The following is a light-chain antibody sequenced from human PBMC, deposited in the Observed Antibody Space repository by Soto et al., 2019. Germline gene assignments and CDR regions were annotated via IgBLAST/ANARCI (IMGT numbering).Light chain of an antibody. CDR3: QQYNNWLGT. J-gene: IGKJ1*01. CDR1: QSVSSK. V-gene: IGKV3-15*01. Sequence: EIVLTQSPGTLSVSPGERATLSCRASQSVSSKLAWYQQKPGQAPRLLFYGASTGATGIPARFSGSGSETEFTFSISSLQSEDFPVYYCQQYNNWLGTFGQGTKVEIK. CDR2: GAS.